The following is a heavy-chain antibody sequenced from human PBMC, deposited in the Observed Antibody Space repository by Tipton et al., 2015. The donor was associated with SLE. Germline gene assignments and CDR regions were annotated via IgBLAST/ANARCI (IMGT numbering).Heavy chain of an antibody. J-gene: IGHJ4*02. Sequence: QSGAEVKKPGASVMVSCKASGYTFTNYGISWVRQAPGQGLEWMGGIIPIFGTANYAQKFQGRVTITADESTSTAYMELSSLRSGDAAMYDCARDPFVRGEDKFDFWGRGTVVAVSS. CDR3: ARDPFVRGEDKFDF. CDR1: GYTFTNYG. V-gene: IGHV1-69*13. D-gene: IGHD3-10*02. CDR2: IIPIFGTA.